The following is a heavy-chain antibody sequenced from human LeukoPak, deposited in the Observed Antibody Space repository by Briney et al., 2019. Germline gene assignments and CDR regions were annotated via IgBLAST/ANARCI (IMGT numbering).Heavy chain of an antibody. V-gene: IGHV4-38-2*02. D-gene: IGHD2-2*01. CDR2: IYYSGST. Sequence: SETLSLTCTVSGYSISSGYYWGWIRQPPGKGLEWIGSIYYSGSTYYNPSLKSRVTISVDTSKNQFSLKLSSVTAADTAVYYCARMCSSTSCYRLGNDYWGQGTLVTVSS. J-gene: IGHJ4*02. CDR1: GYSISSGYY. CDR3: ARMCSSTSCYRLGNDY.